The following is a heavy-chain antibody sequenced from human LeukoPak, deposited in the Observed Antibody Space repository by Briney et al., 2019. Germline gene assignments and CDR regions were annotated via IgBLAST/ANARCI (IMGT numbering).Heavy chain of an antibody. J-gene: IGHJ2*01. D-gene: IGHD2-2*01. V-gene: IGHV4-4*02. CDR2: IYHSGST. Sequence: SETLSLTCAVSGGSISSSNWWSWVRQPPGKGLEWIGEIYHSGSTNYNPSLKSRVTISVDTSKNQFSLKLSSVTAADTAVYYCASYAKDIVVLPAASIYWYFDLWGRGTLVTVSS. CDR3: ASYAKDIVVLPAASIYWYFDL. CDR1: GGSISSSNW.